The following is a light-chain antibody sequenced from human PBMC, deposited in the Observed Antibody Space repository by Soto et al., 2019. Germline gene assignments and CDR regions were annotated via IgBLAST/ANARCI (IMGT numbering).Light chain of an antibody. Sequence: DIQMTQSPSTLSASVGDRVTITCRASQSIGSWLAWYQQKPGQAPKLLIYKTSSLESGLPARFSGSGSGTEFILTVSCLQPDDFATYNCQQYTTCPYTYGRGNKLEI. CDR3: QQYTTCPYT. V-gene: IGKV1-5*03. CDR2: KTS. J-gene: IGKJ2*01. CDR1: QSIGSW.